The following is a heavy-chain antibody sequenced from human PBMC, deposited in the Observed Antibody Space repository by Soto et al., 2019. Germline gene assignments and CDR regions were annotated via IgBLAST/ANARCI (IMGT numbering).Heavy chain of an antibody. Sequence: HEHLVQSGAEVKRPGASLKVSCKASGYNFTGYYIHWVRQAPGQGLEWMGWINPDSGATNYAQNFQGRVTLTSDTSISTASMDLTSLTSDDTAVYYWARGDYGTGGYPFPYFDYWGQGTLVIVSS. CDR2: INPDSGAT. V-gene: IGHV1-2*02. CDR3: ARGDYGTGGYPFPYFDY. D-gene: IGHD2-8*02. CDR1: GYNFTGYY. J-gene: IGHJ4*02.